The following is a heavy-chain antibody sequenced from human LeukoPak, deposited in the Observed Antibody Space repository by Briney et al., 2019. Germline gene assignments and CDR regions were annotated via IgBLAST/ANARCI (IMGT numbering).Heavy chain of an antibody. D-gene: IGHD3-10*01. J-gene: IGHJ5*02. CDR1: GGSISSYY. V-gene: IGHV4-59*01. Sequence: SETLSLTCTVSGGSISSYYSSWIRQPPGKGLEWIGYIYYSGSTNYNPSLKSRVTISVDTSKNQFSLKLSSVTGGATAVYYCPRTYSGSGGTTGWWFDPWGQGTLVTVSS. CDR3: PRTYSGSGGTTGWWFDP. CDR2: IYYSGST.